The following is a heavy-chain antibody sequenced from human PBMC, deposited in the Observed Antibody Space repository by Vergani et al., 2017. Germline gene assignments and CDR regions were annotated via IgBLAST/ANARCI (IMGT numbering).Heavy chain of an antibody. CDR2: IWSDGSNK. J-gene: IGHJ4*02. V-gene: IGHV3-33*01. D-gene: IGHD1-14*01. Sequence: QVQLVESGGGVVQPGRSLRLSCAASGFTFSSYGMHWVRQAPGKGLEWVAVIWSDGSNKYYADSVKGRFTISRDNSKNTLYLQMNSLRAEDTAVYYCAREVPETSFDYWGQGTLVTVSS. CDR1: GFTFSSYG. CDR3: AREVPETSFDY.